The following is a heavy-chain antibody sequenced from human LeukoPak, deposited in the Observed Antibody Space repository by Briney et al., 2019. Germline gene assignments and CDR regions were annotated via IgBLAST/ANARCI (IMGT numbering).Heavy chain of an antibody. CDR3: ARAGPGIAVAGTFDY. V-gene: IGHV4-4*09. CDR2: IYTSGST. CDR1: GGSISSYY. D-gene: IGHD6-19*01. Sequence: SETLSLTCTVSGGSISSYYWSWIRQPPGKGPEWIGYIYTSGSTNYNPSLKCRVTIAVDTSKNQFSLKLSSVPAADTAVSYCARAGPGIAVAGTFDYWGQGTLVTVSS. J-gene: IGHJ4*02.